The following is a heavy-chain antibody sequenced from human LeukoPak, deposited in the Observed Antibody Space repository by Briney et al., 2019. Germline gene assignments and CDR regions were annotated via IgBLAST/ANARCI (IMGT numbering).Heavy chain of an antibody. CDR2: INHSGST. CDR3: ARVALTGYFDY. Sequence: SETLSLTCAVYGGSFSGYYWSWIRQPPGKGLEWIGEINHSGSTNYNPSLKSRVTISVDTSKNQSSLKLSSVTAADTAVYYCARVALTGYFDYWGQGTLVTVSS. CDR1: GGSFSGYY. V-gene: IGHV4-34*01. D-gene: IGHD3-9*01. J-gene: IGHJ4*02.